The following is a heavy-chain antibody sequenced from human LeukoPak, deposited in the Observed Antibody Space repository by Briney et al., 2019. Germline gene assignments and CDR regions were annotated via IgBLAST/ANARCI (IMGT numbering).Heavy chain of an antibody. CDR3: ARDRYSGYDLDY. D-gene: IGHD5-12*01. J-gene: IGHJ4*02. V-gene: IGHV1-69*04. Sequence: SVKVSCKASGGTFTSYAISWVRQAPGQGLEWMGRIIPILGIANYAQKFQGRVTIIADKSTSTAYMELSSLRSEDTAVYYCARDRYSGYDLDYWGQGTLVTVSS. CDR2: IIPILGIA. CDR1: GGTFTSYA.